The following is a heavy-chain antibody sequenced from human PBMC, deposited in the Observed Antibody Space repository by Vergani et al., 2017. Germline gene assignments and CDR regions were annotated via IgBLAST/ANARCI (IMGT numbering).Heavy chain of an antibody. CDR2: IWYDGSNK. V-gene: IGHV3-33*01. CDR1: GFTFSSYG. J-gene: IGHJ4*02. CDR3: ARDDPPEGAVAGTLDY. Sequence: QVQLVESGGGVVQPGRSLRLSCAASGFTFSSYGMHWVRQAPGQGLEWVAVIWYDGSNKYYADSVKGRFTISRDNSKNTLYLQMNSLRAEDTAVYYCARDDPPEGAVAGTLDYWGQGTLVTVSS. D-gene: IGHD6-19*01.